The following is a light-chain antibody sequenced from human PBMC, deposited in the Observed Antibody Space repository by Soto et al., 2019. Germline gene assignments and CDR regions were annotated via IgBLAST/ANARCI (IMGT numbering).Light chain of an antibody. CDR2: GAS. Sequence: TQSPSSLSASVGDRVTITCRASESISTWLAWYQQKPGQAPRLLIYGASSRATGIPDRFSGSGSGTDFTLTISRVEPEDFVVYFCQQCGDSVNFGQGTRLEIK. CDR1: ESISTW. V-gene: IGKV3-20*01. CDR3: QQCGDSVN. J-gene: IGKJ5*01.